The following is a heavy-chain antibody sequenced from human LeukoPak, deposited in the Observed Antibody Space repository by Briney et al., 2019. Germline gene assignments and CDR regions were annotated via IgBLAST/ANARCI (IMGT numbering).Heavy chain of an antibody. CDR1: GGSISSYY. Sequence: SETLSLTCTVSGGSISSYYWSWIRQPPGKGLEWIGYIYYSGSTNYKPSLKSRVTISVETSKNQFSLKLRSVTAADTAVYYCARGHRGGGSYSYYYYYMDVWGKGTTVTVSS. J-gene: IGHJ6*03. V-gene: IGHV4-59*01. CDR2: IYYSGST. D-gene: IGHD1-26*01. CDR3: ARGHRGGGSYSYYYYYMDV.